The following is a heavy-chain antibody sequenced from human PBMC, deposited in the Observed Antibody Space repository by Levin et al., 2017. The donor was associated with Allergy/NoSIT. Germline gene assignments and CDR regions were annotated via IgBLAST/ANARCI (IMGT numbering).Heavy chain of an antibody. V-gene: IGHV1-8*01. D-gene: IGHD3-10*01. CDR2: MNPNSGNT. CDR1: GYTFTSYD. J-gene: IGHJ5*02. CDR3: ARGLKYYYGSGSYFWFDP. Sequence: GESLKISCKASGYTFTSYDINWVRQATGQGLEWMGWMNPNSGNTGYAQKFQGRVTMTRNTSISTAYMELSSLRSEDTAVYYCARGLKYYYGSGSYFWFDPWGQGTLVTVSS.